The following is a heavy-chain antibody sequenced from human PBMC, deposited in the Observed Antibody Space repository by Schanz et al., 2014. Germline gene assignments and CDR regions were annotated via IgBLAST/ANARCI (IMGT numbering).Heavy chain of an antibody. D-gene: IGHD1-26*01. V-gene: IGHV3-30*03. CDR1: GFTFSNCD. Sequence: VHLEESGGGLVQPGGSQRLSCAVSGFTFSNCDMTWVRQAPAKGLERVAVVGDTGTTKFYADSVKGRLTVSRDNSENTVYLEFHSLRSEDTALYYCAREAKWGQWYFDLWGRGSLVTVSS. CDR3: AREAKWGQWYFDL. CDR2: VGDTGTTK. J-gene: IGHJ2*01.